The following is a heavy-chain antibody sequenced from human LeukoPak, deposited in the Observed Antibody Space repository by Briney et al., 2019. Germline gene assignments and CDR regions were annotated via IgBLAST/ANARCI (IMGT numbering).Heavy chain of an antibody. CDR2: IYYSGST. D-gene: IGHD2-2*01. CDR1: GGSISSYY. Sequence: SETLSLTCTVSGGSISSYYWSWIRQPPGKGLEWIGYIYYSGSTNYNPSLKSRVTISVDTSKNQFSLKLSSVTAADTAVYYCARGYSSSTSCSDFDYWGQGTLVTVSS. J-gene: IGHJ4*02. CDR3: ARGYSSSTSCSDFDY. V-gene: IGHV4-59*01.